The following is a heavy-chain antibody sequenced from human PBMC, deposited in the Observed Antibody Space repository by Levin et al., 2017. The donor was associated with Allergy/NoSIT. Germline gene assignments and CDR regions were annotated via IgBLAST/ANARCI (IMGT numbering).Heavy chain of an antibody. V-gene: IGHV3-23*01. Sequence: PGESLKISCAASGFTFSNYAMSWVRQAPGKGLEWVSGIIGSGGGTFYADSVKGRFTISRDNSKNTLYLQMNSLRAEDTAVYYCAKGVDQGDFPFYFTYWGQGTLVTVSS. J-gene: IGHJ4*02. CDR1: GFTFSNYA. CDR3: AKGVDQGDFPFYFTY. D-gene: IGHD2-21*02. CDR2: IIGSGGGT.